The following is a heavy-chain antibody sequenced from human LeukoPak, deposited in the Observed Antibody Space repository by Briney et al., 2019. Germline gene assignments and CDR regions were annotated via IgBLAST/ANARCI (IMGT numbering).Heavy chain of an antibody. J-gene: IGHJ6*02. D-gene: IGHD2-15*01. CDR1: GFTFSSYA. Sequence: PGRSLRLSCAASGFTFSSYAMHWVRQAPGKGLEWVAVISYDGSNKYYADSVKGRFTISRDNSKNTLYLQMNSLRAEDTAVYYCARDSCSGGSCETYYYYYGMDVWGQGTTVTVSS. CDR3: ARDSCSGGSCETYYYYYGMDV. V-gene: IGHV3-30*04. CDR2: ISYDGSNK.